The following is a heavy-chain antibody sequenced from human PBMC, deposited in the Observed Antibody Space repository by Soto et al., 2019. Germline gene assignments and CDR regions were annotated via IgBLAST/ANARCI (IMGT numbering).Heavy chain of an antibody. Sequence: SETLSLTCTVSGGSISSYYWSWIRQPPGKGLEWIGYIYYSGSTNYNPSLKSRVTISVDTSRNQFSLKLSSVTAADTAVYYCARYNWYFDLWGRGTLVTVSS. CDR1: GGSISSYY. CDR2: IYYSGST. J-gene: IGHJ2*01. V-gene: IGHV4-59*01. CDR3: ARYNWYFDL.